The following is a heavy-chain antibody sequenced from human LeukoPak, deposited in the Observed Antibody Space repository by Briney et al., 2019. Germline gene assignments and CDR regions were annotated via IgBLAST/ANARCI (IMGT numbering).Heavy chain of an antibody. J-gene: IGHJ6*02. V-gene: IGHV3-33*01. CDR3: ATVRRGSSGWYADV. CDR2: IWYDGSKQ. Sequence: GGSLRLSCVASGFTFRNYGMHWVRQAPGKGLEWVAVIWYDGSKQNYADSMKGRFTISRDNSKSTLSLQINSLRAEDTAVYYCATVRRGSSGWYADVWGQGTTVTVSS. D-gene: IGHD6-19*01. CDR1: GFTFRNYG.